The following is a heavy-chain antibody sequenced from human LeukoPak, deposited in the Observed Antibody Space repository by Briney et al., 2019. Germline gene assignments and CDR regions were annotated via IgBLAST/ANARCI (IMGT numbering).Heavy chain of an antibody. CDR1: GDSMSGGSYQ. D-gene: IGHD6-13*01. Sequence: SETLSLTCTVSGDSMSGGSYQWSWIRQPAGKGLEWIGRIYFSGNANYNPSLKSRVTISIDTSKNQFSLKLSSVTAADTAVYYCAREIGGSSWYDPYYYYGMDVWGQGTTVTVSS. V-gene: IGHV4-61*10. CDR2: IYFSGNA. J-gene: IGHJ6*02. CDR3: AREIGGSSWYDPYYYYGMDV.